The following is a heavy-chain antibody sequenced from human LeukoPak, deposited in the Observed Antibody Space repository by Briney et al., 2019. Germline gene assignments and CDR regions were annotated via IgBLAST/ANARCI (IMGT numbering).Heavy chain of an antibody. J-gene: IGHJ5*02. CDR3: ARVATGPYQLLPTWFDP. D-gene: IGHD2-2*01. CDR1: GFTFSSYE. CDR2: INSSGSTI. Sequence: GGSLRLSCAASGFTFSSYEMNWVRQAPGKGLEWVSYINSSGSTIYYADSVKGRFTISRDNAKNSLYLQMNSLRAEDTAVYYCARVATGPYQLLPTWFDPWGQGTLVTVSS. V-gene: IGHV3-48*03.